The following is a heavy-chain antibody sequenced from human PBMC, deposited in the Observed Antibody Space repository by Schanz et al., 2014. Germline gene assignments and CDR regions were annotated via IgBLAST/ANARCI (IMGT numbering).Heavy chain of an antibody. Sequence: QVHLQESGPELVKPSETLSVTCTVSGGSINNYFWTWIRQPAGKGLEWIGRIYSNAISNYNPSRESPITMAVAKTKNKFSLTLTPATPAATDIYASLRVKCENSPYDYIVFWGRGIQVTVSP. J-gene: IGHJ4*02. V-gene: IGHV4-4*07. CDR3: LRVKCENSPYDYIVF. CDR2: IYSNAIS. CDR1: GGSINNYF. D-gene: IGHD5-12*01.